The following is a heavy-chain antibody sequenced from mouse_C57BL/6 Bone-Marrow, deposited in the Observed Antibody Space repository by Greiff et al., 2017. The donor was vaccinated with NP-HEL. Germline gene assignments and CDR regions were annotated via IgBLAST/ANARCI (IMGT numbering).Heavy chain of an antibody. CDR1: GFSLTSYA. CDR3: ARNQGLHGSSYDYFDY. Sequence: VHLVESGPGLVAPSQSLSITCTVSGFSLTSYAISWVRQPPGKGLEWLGVIWTGGGTNYNSALKSRLSISKDNSKSQVFLKMNSLQTDDTARYYCARNQGLHGSSYDYFDYWGQGTTLTVSS. D-gene: IGHD1-1*01. J-gene: IGHJ2*01. CDR2: IWTGGGT. V-gene: IGHV2-9-1*01.